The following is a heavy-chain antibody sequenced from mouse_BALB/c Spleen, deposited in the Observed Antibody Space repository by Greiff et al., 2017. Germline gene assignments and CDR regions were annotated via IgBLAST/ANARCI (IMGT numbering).Heavy chain of an antibody. CDR2: IDPETGGT. CDR3: TRDDYEGTWFAY. Sequence: QVQLQQSGAELVRPGASVTLSCKASGYTFTDYEMHWVKQTPVHGLEWIGAIDPETGGTAYNQKFKGKATLTADKSSSTAYMELRSLTSEDSAVYYCTRDDYEGTWFAYWGQGTLVTVSA. D-gene: IGHD2-4*01. CDR1: GYTFTDYE. V-gene: IGHV1-15*01. J-gene: IGHJ3*01.